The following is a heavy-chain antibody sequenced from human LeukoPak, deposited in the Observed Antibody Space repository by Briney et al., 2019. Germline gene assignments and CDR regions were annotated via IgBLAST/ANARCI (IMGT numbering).Heavy chain of an antibody. D-gene: IGHD6-13*01. V-gene: IGHV3-48*03. CDR3: AREYSSSWYAGGLYYYYGMDV. CDR2: ISSSGRTI. J-gene: IGHJ6*02. CDR1: GFTFSSYE. Sequence: GGSLRLSCAASGFTFSSYEMNWVRQAPGKGREWGSYISSSGRTINYADCVKGRFTISRDNAKNSLYLQMNSLRAEDTAVYYCAREYSSSWYAGGLYYYYGMDVWGQGTTVTVSS.